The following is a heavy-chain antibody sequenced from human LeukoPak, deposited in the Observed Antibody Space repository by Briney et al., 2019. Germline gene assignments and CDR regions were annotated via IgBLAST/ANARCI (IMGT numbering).Heavy chain of an antibody. CDR3: ARVFETKLWFGELLGWLDP. CDR2: IYYSGST. CDR1: GGSISSYY. V-gene: IGHV4-59*01. J-gene: IGHJ5*02. D-gene: IGHD3-10*01. Sequence: SETLSLTCTVSGGSISSYYWSWIRQPPGKGLEWIGYIYYSGSTNYNPSLKSRVTVSVDTSKNQFSLKLSSVTAADTAVYYCARVFETKLWFGELLGWLDPWGQGTLVTVSS.